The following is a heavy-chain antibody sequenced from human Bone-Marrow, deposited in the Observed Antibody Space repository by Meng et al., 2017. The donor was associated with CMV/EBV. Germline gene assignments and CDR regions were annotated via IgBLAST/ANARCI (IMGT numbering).Heavy chain of an antibody. J-gene: IGHJ4*02. CDR2: IYYSGST. CDR1: GFTFSNAW. D-gene: IGHD5-12*01. Sequence: GSLRLSCAASGFTFSNAWMSWIRQPPGKGLEWIGYIYYSGSTNYNPSLKSRVTISVDTSKNQFSLKLSSVTAADTAVYYCARSNGYDDPFDYWGQGTLVTVSS. CDR3: ARSNGYDDPFDY. V-gene: IGHV4-59*01.